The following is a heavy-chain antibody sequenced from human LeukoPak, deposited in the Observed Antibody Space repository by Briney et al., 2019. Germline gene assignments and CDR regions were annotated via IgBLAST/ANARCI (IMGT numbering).Heavy chain of an antibody. CDR3: ARHVAAAAWDYMDV. CDR2: ISAYNGNT. J-gene: IGHJ6*03. CDR1: GYTFTSYG. Sequence: ASVKVSCKASGYTFTSYGISWVRQAPGQGLEWMGWISAYNGNTNYARKLQGRDTMTTDTSTSTAYMELRSLRSDDTAVYYCARHVAAAAWDYMDVWGKGTTVTVSS. D-gene: IGHD6-13*01. V-gene: IGHV1-18*01.